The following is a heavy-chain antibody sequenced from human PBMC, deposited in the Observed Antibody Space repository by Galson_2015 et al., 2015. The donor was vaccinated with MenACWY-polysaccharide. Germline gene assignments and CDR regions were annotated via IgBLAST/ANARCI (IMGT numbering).Heavy chain of an antibody. Sequence: SLRLSCAASGLTFSDYFMTWVRQAPGKGLEWVANIERDGSEKNYVDSVKARFTISRDNAKNSLYLQMDNLRAEDTAVDYCAGGLGWSSDYWGPGTLVSVSS. CDR3: AGGLGWSSDY. CDR2: IERDGSEK. D-gene: IGHD6-19*01. V-gene: IGHV3-7*01. J-gene: IGHJ4*02. CDR1: GLTFSDYF.